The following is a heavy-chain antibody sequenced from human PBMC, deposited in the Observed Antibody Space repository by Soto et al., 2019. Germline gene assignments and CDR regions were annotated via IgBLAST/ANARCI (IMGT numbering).Heavy chain of an antibody. CDR1: GGSISSYY. V-gene: IGHV4-59*08. CDR2: IYYSGST. CDR3: ARHPYDFWSGYPNYFDY. J-gene: IGHJ4*02. Sequence: SETLSLTCTVSGGSISSYYWSWIRQPPGKGLEWIGYIYYSGSTNYNPSLKSRVTISVDTSKNQFSLKLSSVTAADTAVYYCARHPYDFWSGYPNYFDYWGQGTLVTVSS. D-gene: IGHD3-3*01.